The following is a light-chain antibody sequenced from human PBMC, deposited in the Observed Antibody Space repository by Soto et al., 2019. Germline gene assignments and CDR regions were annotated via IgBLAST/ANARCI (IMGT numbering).Light chain of an antibody. V-gene: IGKV1-39*01. CDR1: QSISSY. CDR3: QHAASFPIT. J-gene: IGKJ5*01. CDR2: AAS. Sequence: DIQMTQSPSSLSASVGDRVTITCRASQSISSYLNWYQQKPGKAPKLLIYAASSLQSGVPSRFSGSGSGTDFTLTINGLQPEDFATYYCQHAASFPITFGQGTRLEIK.